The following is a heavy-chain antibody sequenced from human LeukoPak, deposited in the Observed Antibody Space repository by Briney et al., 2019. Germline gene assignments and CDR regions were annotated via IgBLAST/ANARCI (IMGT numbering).Heavy chain of an antibody. CDR1: GASVSSGSYY. J-gene: IGHJ3*02. D-gene: IGHD7-27*01. CDR3: ARDPTGDLKGDAFDI. CDR2: IYTSEST. V-gene: IGHV4-61*02. Sequence: PSQALSLTCTVSGASVSSGSYYWTWIRQPAGKGLEWIGRIYTSESTNYNPSLKSLVTISVDTSKNQFSLKLSSVTAADTAVYYCARDPTGDLKGDAFDIWGQGTMVTVSS.